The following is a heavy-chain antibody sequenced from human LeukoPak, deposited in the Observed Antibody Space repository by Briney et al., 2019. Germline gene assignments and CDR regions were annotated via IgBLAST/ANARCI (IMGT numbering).Heavy chain of an antibody. CDR2: ISASGGSA. CDR1: GFTFSSYE. Sequence: GGSLRLSCAASGFTFSSYEMNWVRQAPGKGLEWVSAISASGGSANIADSVRGRFTISRDNAKNTLYLQMNSLRAEDTAVYYCARRSAAKDAFDFWGQGTMVTVSS. D-gene: IGHD6-25*01. CDR3: ARRSAAKDAFDF. J-gene: IGHJ3*01. V-gene: IGHV3-48*03.